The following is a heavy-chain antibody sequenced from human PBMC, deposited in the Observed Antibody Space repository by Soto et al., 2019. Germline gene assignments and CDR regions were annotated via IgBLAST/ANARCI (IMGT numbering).Heavy chain of an antibody. J-gene: IGHJ4*02. Sequence: VQLVESGGGVVQPGRSLRLSCAASGFTFSDYAMHWVRQAPGKGLEWVAVVSHDGRNTHYADSVKGRFTISRDSSKNKVSLGMTSLRAEDTAVYYCAKGGRQWLVTSDFNYWGQGALVTVSS. CDR2: VSHDGRNT. V-gene: IGHV3-30*18. CDR3: AKGGRQWLVTSDFNY. D-gene: IGHD6-19*01. CDR1: GFTFSDYA.